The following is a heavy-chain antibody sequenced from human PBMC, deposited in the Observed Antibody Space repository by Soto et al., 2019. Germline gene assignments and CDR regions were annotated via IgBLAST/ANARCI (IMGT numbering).Heavy chain of an antibody. V-gene: IGHV4-61*08. Sequence: SDTLSLTCTVSGGSVSSGGYYWSWIRKPPGKGLECIGYIYYSGGSNYNHSLKTRVTISVDTSKNQFSLKLSSVTAADAAVYYCARGGSYFDYWGQGTLVTDST. CDR3: ARGGSYFDY. CDR2: IYYSGGS. CDR1: GGSVSSGGYY. J-gene: IGHJ4*02.